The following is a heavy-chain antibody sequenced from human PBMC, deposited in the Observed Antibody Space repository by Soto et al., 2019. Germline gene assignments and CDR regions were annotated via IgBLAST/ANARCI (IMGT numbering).Heavy chain of an antibody. CDR2: ITKTGRST. CDR1: GFRFSDYG. CDR3: TKDADVYDFDFES. Sequence: EVQLLESGGGLVQPGGSLRISCATSGFRFSDYGINWVRHAPGKGLEWVSGITKTGRSTFLADSVRGRFTIARDNLNNIVYLQMNSLRADDTALYYCTKDADVYDFDFESWGQGTMVTVSS. V-gene: IGHV3-23*01. J-gene: IGHJ3*02. D-gene: IGHD3-3*01.